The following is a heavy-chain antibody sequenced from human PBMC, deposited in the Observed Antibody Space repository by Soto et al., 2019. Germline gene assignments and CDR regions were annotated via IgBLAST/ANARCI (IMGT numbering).Heavy chain of an antibody. V-gene: IGHV3-23*01. CDR1: GCTFSSYA. D-gene: IGHD1-26*01. J-gene: IGHJ4*02. Sequence: PGGSLRLSCAASGCTFSSYAMSWVRQAPGKGLEWVSTISGSGGSTYYADSVKGRFTISRDNSKNTLYLQMNSLRAEDTAKYYCARRGSGSYYDYWGQGTLVTVSS. CDR2: ISGSGGST. CDR3: ARRGSGSYYDY.